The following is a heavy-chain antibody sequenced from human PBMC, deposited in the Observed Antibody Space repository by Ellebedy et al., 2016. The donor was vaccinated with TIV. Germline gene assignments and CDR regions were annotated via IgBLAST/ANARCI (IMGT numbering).Heavy chain of an antibody. CDR2: IYPGDSDT. D-gene: IGHD4-17*01. CDR3: ARRGYGDYSGKGHFDY. J-gene: IGHJ4*02. Sequence: GESLKISCKGSGYSFTSYWISWVRQMPGKGLEWMGIIYPGDSDTRYSPSFQGQVTISADKSISTAYLQWSSLTASDTAMYYCARRGYGDYSGKGHFDYWGQGTLVTVSS. V-gene: IGHV5-51*01. CDR1: GYSFTSYW.